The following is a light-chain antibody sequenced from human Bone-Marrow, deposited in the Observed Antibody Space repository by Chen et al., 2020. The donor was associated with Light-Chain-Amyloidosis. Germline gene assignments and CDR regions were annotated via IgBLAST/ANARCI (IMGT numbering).Light chain of an antibody. J-gene: IGLJ2*01. Sequence: SSELTQDPAVSVALGQTVRITCQGDSLRSYYASWYQQKPGQAPVLVIYGKNNRPSGIPDRFSGSSSGNTASLTITGDQAEDEADYYCNSRDNSGNHVVFGGGTKLTVL. V-gene: IGLV3-19*01. CDR3: NSRDNSGNHVV. CDR1: SLRSYY. CDR2: GKN.